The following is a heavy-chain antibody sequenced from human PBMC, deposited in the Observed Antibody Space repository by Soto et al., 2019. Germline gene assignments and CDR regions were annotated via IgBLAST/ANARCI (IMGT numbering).Heavy chain of an antibody. CDR3: ARGFRWGMDV. D-gene: IGHD3-16*02. CDR1: GFTIRNYW. Sequence: GGSLRLSCVASGFTIRNYWMHWVRQAPGKGLVWVSRINSDGSTTDYADSVKGRFTISRDNAKNTLFLQMNSLRAEDTAVYYCARGFRWGMDVWGQGTTVNVSS. CDR2: INSDGSTT. V-gene: IGHV3-74*01. J-gene: IGHJ6*02.